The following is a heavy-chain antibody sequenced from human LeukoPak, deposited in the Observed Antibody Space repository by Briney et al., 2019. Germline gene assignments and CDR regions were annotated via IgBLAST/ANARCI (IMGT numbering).Heavy chain of an antibody. CDR1: GGSISSYY. CDR3: ARGKYYYDSNSSYRYFDP. D-gene: IGHD3-22*01. V-gene: IGHV4-4*07. Sequence: PSETLSLTCIVSGGSISSYYCSWIRQPAGKGLEWIGRIYTTGNTNYNPSLKSRVTTSIDTSKKQFSLKLSSVTAADTAVYYCARGKYYYDSNSSYRYFDPWGQGTLVTVSS. J-gene: IGHJ5*02. CDR2: IYTTGNT.